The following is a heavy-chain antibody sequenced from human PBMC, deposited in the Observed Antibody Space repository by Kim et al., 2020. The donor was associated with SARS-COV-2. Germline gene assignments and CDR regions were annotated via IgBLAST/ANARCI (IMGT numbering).Heavy chain of an antibody. CDR2: IYDSGST. CDR1: GGSISSSSYN. Sequence: SETLSLTCTVSGGSISSSSYNWVRKRQPTGMELEGTGSIYDSGSTYYNPSLKSRVTISVDTNKYQFSLKLSSVTAADTAVYYWARLQIRITMVRDGPYY. J-gene: IGHJ4*01. V-gene: IGHV4-39*01. CDR3: ARLQIRITMVRDGPYY. D-gene: IGHD3-10*01.